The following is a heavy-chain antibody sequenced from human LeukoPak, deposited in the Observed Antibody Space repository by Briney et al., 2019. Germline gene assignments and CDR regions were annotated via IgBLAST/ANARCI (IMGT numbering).Heavy chain of an antibody. J-gene: IGHJ6*03. CDR3: AKAIVVPAAIVYYYYYMDV. V-gene: IGHV3-30*02. CDR1: GFTFSSYG. Sequence: GGSLRLSCAASGFTFSSYGMHWGRQAPGKGVEWVAFIRYDGSNKYYADSVKGRFTISRDNSKNTLYLQMNSLRAEDTAVYYCAKAIVVPAAIVYYYYYMDVWGKGTTVTVSS. CDR2: IRYDGSNK. D-gene: IGHD2-2*01.